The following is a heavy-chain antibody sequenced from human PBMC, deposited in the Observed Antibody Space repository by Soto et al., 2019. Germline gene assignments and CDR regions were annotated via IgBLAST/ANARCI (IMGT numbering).Heavy chain of an antibody. CDR2: ISYDGSNK. CDR1: GFTFSSYG. CDR3: AKDRRIAARPDGVDY. D-gene: IGHD6-6*01. Sequence: QVQLVESGGGVVQPGRSLRLSCAASGFTFSSYGTHWVRQAPGKGLEWVAVISYDGSNKYYADSVKGRFTISRDNSKNTLYLQMNSLRAEDTAVYYCAKDRRIAARPDGVDYWGQGTLVTVSS. V-gene: IGHV3-30*18. J-gene: IGHJ4*02.